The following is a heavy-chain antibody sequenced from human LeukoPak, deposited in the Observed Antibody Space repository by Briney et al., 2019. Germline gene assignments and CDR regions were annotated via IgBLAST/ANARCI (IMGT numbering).Heavy chain of an antibody. D-gene: IGHD2-21*01. CDR1: GFTFRTHR. CDR3: ARVWQDYSGVDY. V-gene: IGHV3-74*01. J-gene: IGHJ4*02. CDR2: INADGSST. Sequence: GGSLRLSCAASGFTFRTHRMHWVRQAPGKGLVWVSRINADGSSTTYADSVKGRFTISRDNAKNSLYLQMNSLRAEDTAVYYCARVWQDYSGVDYWGQGTLVTVSS.